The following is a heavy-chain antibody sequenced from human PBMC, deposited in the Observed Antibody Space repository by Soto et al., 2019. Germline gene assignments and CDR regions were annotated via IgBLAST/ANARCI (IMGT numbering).Heavy chain of an antibody. Sequence: QVQLVQSGAEEKKPGASVKVSCKASGYTFTSYAMHWVRQAPGQRLEWMGWINAGNGNTKYSQKFQGRVTITRDTSEGTAYKELSSLRSEDAAVYYGARGGAPIDYGGQGSMVTVSS. V-gene: IGHV1-3*05. CDR1: GYTFTSYA. CDR3: ARGGAPIDY. CDR2: INAGNGNT. J-gene: IGHJ4*02. D-gene: IGHD2-15*01.